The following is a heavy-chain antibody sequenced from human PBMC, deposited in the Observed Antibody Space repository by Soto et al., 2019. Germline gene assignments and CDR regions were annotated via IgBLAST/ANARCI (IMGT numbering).Heavy chain of an antibody. CDR3: AKYDSGSLNHFDY. CDR2: TSGSGGST. J-gene: IGHJ4*02. V-gene: IGHV3-23*01. CDR1: GFTFSSYA. D-gene: IGHD1-26*01. Sequence: GGSLRLSCAASGFTFSSYAMSWVRQAPGKGLEWVSATSGSGGSTYYADSVKGRFTISRDNSKNTLYLQMNSLRAEDTAVYYCAKYDSGSLNHFDYWGQGTLVTVSS.